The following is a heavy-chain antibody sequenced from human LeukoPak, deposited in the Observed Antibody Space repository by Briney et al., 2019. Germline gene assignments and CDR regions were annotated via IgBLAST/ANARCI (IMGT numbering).Heavy chain of an antibody. J-gene: IGHJ4*02. CDR1: GFTFSSYG. D-gene: IGHD5-18*01. CDR2: IQYDGSNK. V-gene: IGHV3-30*02. Sequence: GGSLRRSCAASGFTFSSYGIHWVRQAPGKGLQWVTFIQYDGSNKYADSVKGRFTISRDNSKNVLYLQMNSLRAEDTALYYCTKSSSRLDTSSFEYWGQGTLVTVSS. CDR3: TKSSSRLDTSSFEY.